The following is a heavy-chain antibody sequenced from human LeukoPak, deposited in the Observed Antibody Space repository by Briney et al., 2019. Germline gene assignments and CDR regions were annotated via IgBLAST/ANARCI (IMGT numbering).Heavy chain of an antibody. J-gene: IGHJ4*02. CDR3: ARHHDLITMMVEPTPLPTIDY. D-gene: IGHD3-22*01. V-gene: IGHV4-39*01. Sequence: SLKSRVTISVDTSKNQFSQKLSSVTAADTAVYYCARHHDLITMMVEPTPLPTIDYWGQGTLVTVSS.